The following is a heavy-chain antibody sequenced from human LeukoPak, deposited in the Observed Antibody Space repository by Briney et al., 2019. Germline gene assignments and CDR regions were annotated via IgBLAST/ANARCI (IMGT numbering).Heavy chain of an antibody. J-gene: IGHJ4*02. Sequence: ASVKVSCKVSGDILTELSIQWVRQAPGKGLECMGGFDPEQNTMIYAQRLQGRGTMTQDTSTDTAYMELSSMTSEDTGIYYCATRSGDFWSGYVNWGQGTLVTVSS. CDR3: ATRSGDFWSGYVN. V-gene: IGHV1-24*01. CDR1: GDILTELS. CDR2: FDPEQNTM. D-gene: IGHD3-3*01.